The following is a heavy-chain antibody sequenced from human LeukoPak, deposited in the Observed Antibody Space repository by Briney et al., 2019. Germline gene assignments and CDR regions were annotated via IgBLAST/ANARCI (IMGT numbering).Heavy chain of an antibody. CDR1: GGSISSSSYY. V-gene: IGHV4-39*01. CDR2: IYYSGST. J-gene: IGHJ4*02. CDR3: ASHYYDSSGYYLLNY. Sequence: PSETLCLTCTVSGGSISSSSYYWGWLRQPPGKGLEWIGSIYYSGSTYYNPSLKSRFTISVDTSKNQFSLKLSSVTAADTAVYYCASHYYDSSGYYLLNYWGQGTLVTVSS. D-gene: IGHD3-22*01.